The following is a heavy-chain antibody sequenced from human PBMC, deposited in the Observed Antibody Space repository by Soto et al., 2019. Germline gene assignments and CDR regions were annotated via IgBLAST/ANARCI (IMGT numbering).Heavy chain of an antibody. V-gene: IGHV3-48*01. D-gene: IGHD3-9*01. CDR1: GFTFSSYS. CDR2: ISSSSSTI. CDR3: ASDILTGYYRGSVLDY. J-gene: IGHJ4*02. Sequence: VQLVESGGGLVQPGGSLRLSCAASGFTFSSYSMNWVRQAPGKGLEWVSYISSSSSTIYYADSVKGRFTISRDNAKNSLYLQMNSLRAEDTAVYYCASDILTGYYRGSVLDYWGQGTLVTVSS.